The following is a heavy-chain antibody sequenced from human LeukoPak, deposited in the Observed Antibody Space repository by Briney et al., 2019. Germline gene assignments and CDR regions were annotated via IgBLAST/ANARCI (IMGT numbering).Heavy chain of an antibody. CDR1: GGSISSGDYY. Sequence: SQTLSLTCTVSGGSISSGDYYWSWIRQPPGKGLEWIGYIYYSGSTYYNPSLKSRVTISVDRSKNQVSLTLSSVTAADTDVYYCATAEEAYSRGDCPWAFDIWGQGTMVTVSS. CDR3: ATAEEAYSRGDCPWAFDI. CDR2: IYYSGST. D-gene: IGHD2-21*01. J-gene: IGHJ3*02. V-gene: IGHV4-30-4*08.